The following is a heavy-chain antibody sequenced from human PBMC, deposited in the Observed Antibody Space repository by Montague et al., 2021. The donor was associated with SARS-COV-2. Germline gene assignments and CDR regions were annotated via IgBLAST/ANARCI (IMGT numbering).Heavy chain of an antibody. V-gene: IGHV3-23*01. CDR1: GFTFSNSA. J-gene: IGHJ6*02. D-gene: IGHD3-10*01. Sequence: SLSFSCSASGFTFSNSAMNWVRQAPGKGLEWVSGSSGSDGGTHYADSVKGRFTISRDNSKNVLYLQMNSLRAEDTALYYCAKDSYYYGLGYGMDVWGQGTTVTVSS. CDR2: SSGSDGGT. CDR3: AKDSYYYGLGYGMDV.